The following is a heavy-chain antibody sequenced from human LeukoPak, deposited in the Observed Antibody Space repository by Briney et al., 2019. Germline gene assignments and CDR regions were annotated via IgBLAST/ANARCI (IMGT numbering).Heavy chain of an antibody. CDR1: GGSFSGYY. Sequence: PSETLSLTCAVYGGSFSGYYWSWIRQPPGKGLEWIGEINHSGSTNYNPSLKSRVTISVDTSKNRFSLKLSSVTAADTAVYYCARGGTFLVLWFGESNWFDPWGQGTLVTVSS. J-gene: IGHJ5*02. D-gene: IGHD3-10*01. V-gene: IGHV4-34*01. CDR3: ARGGTFLVLWFGESNWFDP. CDR2: INHSGST.